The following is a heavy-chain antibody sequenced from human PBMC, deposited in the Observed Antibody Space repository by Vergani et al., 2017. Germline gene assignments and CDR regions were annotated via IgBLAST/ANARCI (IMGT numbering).Heavy chain of an antibody. D-gene: IGHD3-22*01. J-gene: IGHJ5*02. V-gene: IGHV3-30*02. CDR2: TRPHEDGA. CDR1: GLTLSSYG. CDR3: GKTHVTVVGTWWFDP. Sequence: QVQLVESGGGVVQPGGSMRLSCSASGLTLSSYGVHWVRQAPGRGLESVTFTRPHEDGAFYSASVRGRFTVSRDNSKNTLYLEMNRLNVDDTAIYYCGKTHVTVVGTWWFDPWGQGTPVTVSS.